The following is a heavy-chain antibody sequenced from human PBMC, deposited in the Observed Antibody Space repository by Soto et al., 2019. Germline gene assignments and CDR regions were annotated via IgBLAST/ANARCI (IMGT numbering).Heavy chain of an antibody. D-gene: IGHD5-18*01. CDR3: ARDNGYSYGYYYYGMDV. V-gene: IGHV1-69*13. CDR1: GGTFSSYA. Sequence: SVKVSCKASGGTFSSYAISWVRQAPGQGLEWMGGITPIFGTANYAQKFQGRVTITADESTSTAYMELSSLRSEDTAVYYCARDNGYSYGYYYYGMDVWGQGTTVTVS. J-gene: IGHJ6*02. CDR2: ITPIFGTA.